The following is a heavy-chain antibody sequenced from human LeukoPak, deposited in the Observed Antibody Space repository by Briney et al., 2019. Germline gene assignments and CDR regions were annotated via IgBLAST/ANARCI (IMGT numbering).Heavy chain of an antibody. Sequence: GGSLRLSCAASGFTFSSHGMNWVRQAPGKGLEWVSGISPNGVITYYADSVKGRFTISRDNSKNTLYLQMGSLRAEDMAVYYCARDFGSGDVYYYYMDVWGKGTTVTVSS. CDR1: GFTFSSHG. J-gene: IGHJ6*03. V-gene: IGHV3-23*01. CDR2: ISPNGVIT. CDR3: ARDFGSGDVYYYYMDV. D-gene: IGHD1-26*01.